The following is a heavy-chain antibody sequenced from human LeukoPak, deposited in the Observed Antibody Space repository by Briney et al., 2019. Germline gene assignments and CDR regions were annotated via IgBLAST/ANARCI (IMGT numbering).Heavy chain of an antibody. CDR3: ARVSGWYWFDQ. D-gene: IGHD6-19*01. J-gene: IGHJ5*02. V-gene: IGHV3-64*01. Sequence: QAGGSLRLSCEGSGYTFSSYAMHWVRQAPGKGLEYVAAISSDGRITYFANFVKGRFTISRDNSKNTLYLQMGSLRTEDMAVYFCARVSGWYWFDQWGQGTLVTVSP. CDR2: ISSDGRIT. CDR1: GYTFSSYA.